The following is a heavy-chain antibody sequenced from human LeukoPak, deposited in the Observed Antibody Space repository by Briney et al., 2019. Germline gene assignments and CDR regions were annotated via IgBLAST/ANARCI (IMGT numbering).Heavy chain of an antibody. D-gene: IGHD2-2*01. CDR2: INPGDSDT. CDR1: GYRFTSYW. CDR3: ARHPDCTRTSCYVDYYGMDV. Sequence: PGGSLRLSCKGSGYRFTSYWIGWVRQMPGKGLEWMGIINPGDSDTRYSPSFQGQVTISADKSISTAYLQWNSLKASDTAMYYCARHPDCTRTSCYVDYYGMDVWGQGTTVTVSS. J-gene: IGHJ6*02. V-gene: IGHV5-51*01.